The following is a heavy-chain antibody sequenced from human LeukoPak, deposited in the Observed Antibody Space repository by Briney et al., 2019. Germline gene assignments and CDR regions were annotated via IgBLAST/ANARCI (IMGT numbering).Heavy chain of an antibody. V-gene: IGHV3-23*01. Sequence: GGSLRLSSTPSGLTFSSNAMTWVRQAPGEGLEWVSSINDRGTNTYYTDSVRGRFTISRDNSKNRLFLQMNSLRAEDTAFYYCARCPRDNCRGGFDYWGQGALVTVSS. CDR3: ARCPRDNCRGGFDY. CDR1: GLTFSSNA. CDR2: INDRGTNT. J-gene: IGHJ4*02. D-gene: IGHD1-1*01.